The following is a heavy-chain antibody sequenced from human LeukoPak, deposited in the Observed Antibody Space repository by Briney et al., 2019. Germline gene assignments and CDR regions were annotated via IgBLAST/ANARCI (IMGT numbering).Heavy chain of an antibody. Sequence: PGGSLRLSCAASGFTFSSYAMSWVRQAPGKGLEWVSAISGSGGSTYCADSVKGRFTISRDNSKNTLYLQMNSLRAEDTAVYYCAKACSGSCYVDYWGQGTLVTVSS. CDR1: GFTFSSYA. D-gene: IGHD2-15*01. CDR3: AKACSGSCYVDY. CDR2: ISGSGGST. J-gene: IGHJ4*02. V-gene: IGHV3-23*01.